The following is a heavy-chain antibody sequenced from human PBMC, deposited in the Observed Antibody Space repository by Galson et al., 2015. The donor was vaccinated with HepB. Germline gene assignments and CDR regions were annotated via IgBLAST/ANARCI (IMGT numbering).Heavy chain of an antibody. Sequence: SVKVSCKASGYTFTKYAMNWVRQAPGQGLEWMGWINTNTGNPTYAHGFTGRFVFSLDTSVSTAYLQISSLKADDTAVYYCARGKDNYGAGAFDIWGQGTMVTVSS. V-gene: IGHV7-4-1*02. CDR3: ARGKDNYGAGAFDI. CDR1: GYTFTKYA. D-gene: IGHD4/OR15-4a*01. CDR2: INTNTGNP. J-gene: IGHJ3*02.